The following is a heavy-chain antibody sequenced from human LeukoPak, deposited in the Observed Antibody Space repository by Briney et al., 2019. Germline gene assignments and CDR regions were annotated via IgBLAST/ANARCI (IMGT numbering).Heavy chain of an antibody. Sequence: GGSLRLSCAASGFTFSSYAMSWVRQAPGKGLEWVSAISGSGGSTYYADAVKGRFTISRDNSKNSLYLQMNSLRAEDTAVYYCARDDTESIAAAGTDYYYMDVWGKGTTVTVSS. CDR2: ISGSGGST. V-gene: IGHV3-23*01. J-gene: IGHJ6*03. CDR3: ARDDTESIAAAGTDYYYMDV. CDR1: GFTFSSYA. D-gene: IGHD6-13*01.